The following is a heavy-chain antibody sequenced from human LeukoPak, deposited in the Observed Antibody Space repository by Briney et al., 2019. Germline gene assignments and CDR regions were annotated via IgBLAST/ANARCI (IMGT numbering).Heavy chain of an antibody. CDR2: INPNSGST. J-gene: IGHJ3*02. D-gene: IGHD2-21*02. V-gene: IGHV1-2*02. Sequence: ASVKVSCKASGYTFTGYYIHWVRQAPGQGLEWMGWINPNSGSTKYAQKFQGRVNVTRDTSINTVYMDLSSLTPDDTAVYYCARERIVVVTLSHALDIWGQGTMVIVSS. CDR3: ARERIVVVTLSHALDI. CDR1: GYTFTGYY.